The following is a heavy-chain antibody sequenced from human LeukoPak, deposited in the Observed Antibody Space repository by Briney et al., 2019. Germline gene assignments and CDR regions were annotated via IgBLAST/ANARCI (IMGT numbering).Heavy chain of an antibody. J-gene: IGHJ4*02. CDR1: GFTFSSYA. CDR2: ISSNGGST. CDR3: ARFNGDYYRIDY. Sequence: GGSLRLSCSASGFTFSSYAMHWVRQAPGKGLEYVSAISSNGGSTYYADSVKGRFTISRDNSKNTLYLQMSSLRGEDTALYSCARFNGDYYRIDYWGQGTLVTVSS. V-gene: IGHV3-64D*06. D-gene: IGHD4-17*01.